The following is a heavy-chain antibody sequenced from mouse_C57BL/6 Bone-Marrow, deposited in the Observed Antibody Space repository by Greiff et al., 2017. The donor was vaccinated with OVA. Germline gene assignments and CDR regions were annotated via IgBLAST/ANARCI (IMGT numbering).Heavy chain of an antibody. CDR1: GYSFTSYG. Sequence: QVQLQQSGAELARPGASVKLSCKASGYSFTSYGISWVKQRTGQGLEWIGEIYPRSGNTYYNEKFKGKATLTANKSYSTAYMELRILTSEYSAVYFYARWACWGQGTLVTVSA. CDR2: IYPRSGNT. J-gene: IGHJ3*01. CDR3: ARWAC. V-gene: IGHV1-81*01.